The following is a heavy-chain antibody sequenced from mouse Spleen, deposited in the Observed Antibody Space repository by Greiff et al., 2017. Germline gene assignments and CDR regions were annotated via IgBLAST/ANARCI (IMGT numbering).Heavy chain of an antibody. V-gene: IGHV5-9-3*01. CDR3: ARDYAYAMDY. D-gene: IGHD1-1*01. CDR1: GFTFSSYA. Sequence: EVQLVESGGGLVKPGGSLKLSCAASGFTFSSYAMSWVRQTPEKRLEWVATISSGGSYTYYPDSVKGRFTISRDNAKNTLYLQMSSLRSEDTAMYYCARDYAYAMDYWGQGTSVTVSS. CDR2: ISSGGSYT. J-gene: IGHJ4*01.